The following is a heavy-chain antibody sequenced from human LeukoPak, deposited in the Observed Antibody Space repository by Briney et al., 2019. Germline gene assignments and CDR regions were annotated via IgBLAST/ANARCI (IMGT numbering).Heavy chain of an antibody. V-gene: IGHV3-73*01. CDR1: GFTFSGSA. Sequence: GGSLKLSCAASGFTFSGSAMHWVRQASGKGLEWVGRIRSKANSYATAYAASVKGRFTISRDDSKNTAYLQMNSLKTEDTAVYYCTSYGHDYLSNIYNWFDHWGQGTLVTVSS. J-gene: IGHJ5*02. CDR2: IRSKANSYAT. CDR3: TSYGHDYLSNIYNWFDH. D-gene: IGHD2/OR15-2a*01.